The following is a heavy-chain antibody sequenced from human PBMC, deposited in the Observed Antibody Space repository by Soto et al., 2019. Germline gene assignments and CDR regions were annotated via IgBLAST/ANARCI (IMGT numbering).Heavy chain of an antibody. CDR3: ARVVSERITIRGVVPVTAVWRNRSTDL. Sequence: NGVGWVSSISSSSSYIYYADSVKGRFTISRDNAKNSLYLQMNSLRAEDTAVYYCARVVSERITIRGVVPVTAVWRNRSTDL. CDR2: ISSSSSYI. V-gene: IGHV3-21*01. D-gene: IGHD3-3*01. J-gene: IGHJ2*01.